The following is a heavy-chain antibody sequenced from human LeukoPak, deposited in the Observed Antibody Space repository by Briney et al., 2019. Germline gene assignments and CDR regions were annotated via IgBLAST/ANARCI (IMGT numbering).Heavy chain of an antibody. J-gene: IGHJ4*02. CDR1: GFTFSSYS. Sequence: PGGSLRLSCAASGFTFSSYSMNWVRRAPGKGLEWVSSISSSSSYIYYADSVKGRFTISRDNAKNSLYLQMNSLRAEDTAVYYCARFHLGYCSSTSCYDDDYWGQGTLVTVSS. V-gene: IGHV3-21*01. CDR2: ISSSSSYI. CDR3: ARFHLGYCSSTSCYDDDY. D-gene: IGHD2-2*01.